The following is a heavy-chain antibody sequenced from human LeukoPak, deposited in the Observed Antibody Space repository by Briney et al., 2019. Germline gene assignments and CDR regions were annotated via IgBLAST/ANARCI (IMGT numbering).Heavy chain of an antibody. CDR2: IWYDGSNK. V-gene: IGHV3-33*01. D-gene: IGHD3-3*01. Sequence: GRSLRLSCAASGFTFSSYGMHWVRQAPGKGLEWVAVIWYDGSNKYYADSVKGRFTISRDNSKNTLYLQMNSLRAEDMAVYYCARVRVPYYYGMDVWGQGTTVTVSS. CDR1: GFTFSSYG. CDR3: ARVRVPYYYGMDV. J-gene: IGHJ6*02.